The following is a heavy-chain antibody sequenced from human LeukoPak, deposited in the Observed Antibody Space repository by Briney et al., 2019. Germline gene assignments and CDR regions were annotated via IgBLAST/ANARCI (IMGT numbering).Heavy chain of an antibody. Sequence: GGSLRLSCAASGFTFDDYAMHWVRQAPGKGLEWVAGISSNSGSIAYADSVKGRFTISRDNAKKSLYLQMNSLRLEDTAFYFCAKDIDYGSGTYFGAFDYWGQGTLVTVSS. CDR2: ISSNSGSI. CDR1: GFTFDDYA. V-gene: IGHV3-9*01. J-gene: IGHJ4*02. D-gene: IGHD3-10*01. CDR3: AKDIDYGSGTYFGAFDY.